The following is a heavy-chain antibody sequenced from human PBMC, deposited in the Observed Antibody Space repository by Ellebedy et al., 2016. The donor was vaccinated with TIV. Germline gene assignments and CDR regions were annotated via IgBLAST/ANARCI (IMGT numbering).Heavy chain of an antibody. D-gene: IGHD4-23*01. Sequence: GESLKISCKGSGYSFTSYWIGWVRQMPGKGLEWMGIIYPGDSDTRYSPSFQGQVPISADKSISTAYLQWSSLKASDTAMYYCARRKGTTVVTNDAVDIWGQGTMVTVSS. J-gene: IGHJ3*02. CDR1: GYSFTSYW. CDR3: ARRKGTTVVTNDAVDI. CDR2: IYPGDSDT. V-gene: IGHV5-51*01.